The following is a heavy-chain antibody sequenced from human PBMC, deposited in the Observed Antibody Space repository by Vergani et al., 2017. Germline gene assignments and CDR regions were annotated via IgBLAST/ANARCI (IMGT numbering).Heavy chain of an antibody. J-gene: IGHJ1*01. D-gene: IGHD6-13*01. CDR3: AREGYSSSWQYFQH. CDR2: IWYDGSNK. CDR1: GFTFSSYG. Sequence: VQLLESGGGLVQPGGSLRLSCAASGFTFSSYGMHWVRQAPGKGLEWVAVIWYDGSNKYYADSVKGRFTISRDNSKNTLYLQMNSLRAEDTAVYYCAREGYSSSWQYFQHWGQGTLVTVSS. V-gene: IGHV3-33*01.